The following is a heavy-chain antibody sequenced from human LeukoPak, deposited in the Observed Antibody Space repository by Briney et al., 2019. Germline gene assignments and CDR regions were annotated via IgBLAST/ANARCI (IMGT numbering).Heavy chain of an antibody. Sequence: SETLSLTCTVSGFSISTAYYWGWIRQPPGKGLDWIGSISHSANAYYNLSLRSRVTISLDTSKNQFSLRLSSVTAADTAVYYCARGDRPWEFQHRGGKFDDWGQGTLVTVSS. J-gene: IGHJ4*02. V-gene: IGHV4-38-2*02. D-gene: IGHD1-26*01. CDR3: ARGDRPWEFQHRGGKFDD. CDR2: ISHSANA. CDR1: GFSISTAYY.